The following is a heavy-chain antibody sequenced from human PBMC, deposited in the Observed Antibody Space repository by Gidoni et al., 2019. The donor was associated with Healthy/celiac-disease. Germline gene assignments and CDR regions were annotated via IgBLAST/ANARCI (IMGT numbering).Heavy chain of an antibody. V-gene: IGHV4-34*01. D-gene: IGHD1-1*01. CDR2: INHSGST. Sequence: QVQLQQWGAGLLKPSETLSLTCAVSGGSFSGYYWSWIRQPPGKGLEWIGEINHSGSTNYNPSLKSRVTISVDTSKNQFSLKLSSVTAADTAVYYCARGLVRTGAFDIWGQGTMVTVSS. CDR3: ARGLVRTGAFDI. CDR1: GGSFSGYY. J-gene: IGHJ3*02.